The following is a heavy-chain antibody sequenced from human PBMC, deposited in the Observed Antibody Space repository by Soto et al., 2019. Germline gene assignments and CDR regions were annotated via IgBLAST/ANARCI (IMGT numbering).Heavy chain of an antibody. D-gene: IGHD3-10*01. CDR1: GGSFSGYY. J-gene: IGHJ4*02. CDR3: AIVSYYGSGSYYTALDY. Sequence: SSETLSLTCVVYGGSFSGYYWSWIRQPPGKGLEWIGEINHSGSTNYNPSLKSRVTISVDTSKNQFSLKLSSVTAADTAVYYCAIVSYYGSGSYYTALDYWGQGTLVTVSS. CDR2: INHSGST. V-gene: IGHV4-34*01.